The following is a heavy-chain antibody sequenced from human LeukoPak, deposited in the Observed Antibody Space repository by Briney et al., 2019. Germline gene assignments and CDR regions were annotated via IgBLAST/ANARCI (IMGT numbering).Heavy chain of an antibody. V-gene: IGHV3-66*01. J-gene: IGHJ1*01. CDR2: IRSGGTT. Sequence: PGGSLRLSCVVFGFNVETNYRGWVRQAPGKGLEWVSVIRSGGTTHYADSVKGRFTISRDDSKNTLFLQMTSLRAEDTAVYYCARSSSRGMDFRHWGQGTLVTVSS. CDR3: ARSSSRGMDFRH. D-gene: IGHD6-19*01. CDR1: GFNVETNY.